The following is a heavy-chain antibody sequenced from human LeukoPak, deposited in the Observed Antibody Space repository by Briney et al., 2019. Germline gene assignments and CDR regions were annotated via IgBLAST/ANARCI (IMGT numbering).Heavy chain of an antibody. CDR3: AKSILMTTVTTYYFDY. D-gene: IGHD4-17*01. CDR2: ISGSGGSI. CDR1: GFTFSSYA. Sequence: GGSLRLPCAASGFTFSSYAMSWLRQAPGKGLEWVSTISGSGGSIYYPDSVKGRFTISRDNSKNTLYLQMNGLRAEDTAVYYCAKSILMTTVTTYYFDYWGQGTLVTVSS. J-gene: IGHJ4*02. V-gene: IGHV3-23*01.